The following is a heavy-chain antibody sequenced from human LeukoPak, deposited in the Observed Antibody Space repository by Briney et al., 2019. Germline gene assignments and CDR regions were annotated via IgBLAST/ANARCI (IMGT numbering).Heavy chain of an antibody. D-gene: IGHD6-13*01. CDR1: GYTFTGYY. Sequence: ASVKVSCKASGYTFTGYYMHWVRQAPGQGLEWMGGIIPIFGTANYAQKFQGRVTITADESTSTAYMELSSLRSEDTAVYYCARGPYSSSWNAEYFQHWGQGTLVTVSS. CDR3: ARGPYSSSWNAEYFQH. CDR2: IIPIFGTA. V-gene: IGHV1-69*13. J-gene: IGHJ1*01.